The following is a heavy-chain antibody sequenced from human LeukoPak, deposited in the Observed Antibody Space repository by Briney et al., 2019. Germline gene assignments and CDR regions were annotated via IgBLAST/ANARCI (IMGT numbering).Heavy chain of an antibody. CDR1: GDSISSGDHY. CDR2: ISSSGST. J-gene: IGHJ4*02. V-gene: IGHV4-61*02. CDR3: ARQGLWFGETIFDY. Sequence: PSQTLSLTCTVSGDSISSGDHYWRWIRQPTGKGLEWIGRISSSGSTNYNPSLKSRVTISVDTSKNQFSLKLSSVTAADTAVYYCARQGLWFGETIFDYWGQGTLVTVSS. D-gene: IGHD3-10*01.